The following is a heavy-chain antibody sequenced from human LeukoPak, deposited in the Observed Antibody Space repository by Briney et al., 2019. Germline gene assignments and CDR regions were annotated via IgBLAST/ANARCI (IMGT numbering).Heavy chain of an antibody. D-gene: IGHD3-3*01. CDR1: GYTFTSYY. J-gene: IGHJ6*03. V-gene: IGHV1-46*01. Sequence: ASVKVSCKASGYTFTSYYMHWLRQAPGQGLEWMGIINPSGGSTSYAQKFRGRVTMTRDTYTSTVYMELSSLRSEDTAVYYCARGRTYEFWSGSTNYYYYYMDVWGKGTTVTVSS. CDR3: ARGRTYEFWSGSTNYYYYYMDV. CDR2: INPSGGST.